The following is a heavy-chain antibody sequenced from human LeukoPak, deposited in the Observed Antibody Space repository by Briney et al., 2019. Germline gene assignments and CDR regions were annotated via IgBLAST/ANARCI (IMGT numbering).Heavy chain of an antibody. V-gene: IGHV3-30*03. CDR2: IAYDGSNK. CDR3: ARDQGVVVHGKYHYYGMDV. J-gene: IGHJ6*02. D-gene: IGHD3-22*01. Sequence: GGSLRLSCAASGFTFSSYGIHWVRQAPGKGLEWVAAIAYDGSNKYYADSVKGRFTISRDNSKKTLYLQMNSLRAEDTAVYCCARDQGVVVHGKYHYYGMDVWGQGTTVTVSS. CDR1: GFTFSSYG.